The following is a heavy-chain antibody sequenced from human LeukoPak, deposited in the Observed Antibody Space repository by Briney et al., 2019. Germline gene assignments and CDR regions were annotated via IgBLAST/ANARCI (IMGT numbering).Heavy chain of an antibody. D-gene: IGHD5-12*01. CDR1: GFTVSSNY. CDR3: AKDHSGGYSGYDQPAGY. CDR2: IYSGGST. Sequence: GGSLRLSCAASGFTVSSNYMSWVRQAPGKGLEWVSVIYSGGSTYYADSVKGRFTISRDNSKNTLYLQMNSLRAEDTAVYYCAKDHSGGYSGYDQPAGYWGQGTLVTVSS. V-gene: IGHV3-66*01. J-gene: IGHJ4*02.